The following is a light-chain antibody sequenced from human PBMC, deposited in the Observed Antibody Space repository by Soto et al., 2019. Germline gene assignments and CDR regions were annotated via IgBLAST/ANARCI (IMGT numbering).Light chain of an antibody. CDR3: SSYTSSSTLGGV. Sequence: QSALTQPASVSGSPGQSITISCTGTSSDVGGYNYVSWYQQHPGNAPKLMIYDVSHRPSGVSNRFSGSKSGNTASLTISGLQAEDEADYYCSSYTSSSTLGGVFGGGTKLTVL. CDR1: SSDVGGYNY. V-gene: IGLV2-14*01. J-gene: IGLJ2*01. CDR2: DVS.